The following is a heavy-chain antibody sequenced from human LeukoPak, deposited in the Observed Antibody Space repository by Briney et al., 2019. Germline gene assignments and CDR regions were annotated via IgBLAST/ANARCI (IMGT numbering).Heavy chain of an antibody. J-gene: IGHJ4*02. CDR2: ISAYNGNT. CDR1: VYTLISYG. CDR3: ARGSDIVVVGSLGYFDY. V-gene: IGHV1-18*01. D-gene: IGHD2-15*01. Sequence: EASVKDSSKASVYTLISYGIRWVRQAPGQGLEWMGWISAYNGNTNYAQKLQGRVTMTTDTSTSTVYMELRSLRSDDTAVYYCARGSDIVVVGSLGYFDYWGQGTLVTVSS.